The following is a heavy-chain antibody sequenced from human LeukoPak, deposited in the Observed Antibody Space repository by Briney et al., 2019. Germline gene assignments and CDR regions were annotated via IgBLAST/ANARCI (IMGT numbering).Heavy chain of an antibody. CDR2: IWYDGSNK. CDR3: ATAPYYYGSGSYPYYYYGMDV. D-gene: IGHD3-10*01. CDR1: GFTFSSYG. Sequence: GTSLRLSCAASGFTFSSYGMHWVRQAPGKGLEWVAVIWYDGSNKYYADSVKGRFTISRDNSKNTLYLQMNSLRAEDTAVYYCATAPYYYGSGSYPYYYYGMDVWGQGTTVTVSS. V-gene: IGHV3-33*08. J-gene: IGHJ6*02.